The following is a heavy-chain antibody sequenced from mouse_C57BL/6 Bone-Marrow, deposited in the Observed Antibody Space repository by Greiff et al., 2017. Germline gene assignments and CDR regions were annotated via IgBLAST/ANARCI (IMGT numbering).Heavy chain of an antibody. J-gene: IGHJ2*01. Sequence: QVQLQQSGPELVKPGASVKISCKASGYAFSSSWMNWVKQRPGTGLEWIGRIYPGDGDTNYNGKFKGKATLTADKSSSTAYMQLSSLTSEDSAVYFCAQRDGYYPYYFDYWGQGTTLTVSS. V-gene: IGHV1-82*01. CDR3: AQRDGYYPYYFDY. CDR1: GYAFSSSW. D-gene: IGHD2-3*01. CDR2: IYPGDGDT.